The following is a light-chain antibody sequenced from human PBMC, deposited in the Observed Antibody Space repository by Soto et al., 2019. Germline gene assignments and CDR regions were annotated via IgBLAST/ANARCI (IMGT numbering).Light chain of an antibody. V-gene: IGLV2-14*03. Sequence: QSALTQPASVSGSPGQSITISCTGTSSDIGAYNYVSWYQQHPGKAPKLMIYDVSNRPSGVSNRFSGSKSVNTASLTISGLQAEDEAYYYCCSYTSSSTVVFGGGTKVTVL. CDR1: SSDIGAYNY. J-gene: IGLJ2*01. CDR3: CSYTSSSTVV. CDR2: DVS.